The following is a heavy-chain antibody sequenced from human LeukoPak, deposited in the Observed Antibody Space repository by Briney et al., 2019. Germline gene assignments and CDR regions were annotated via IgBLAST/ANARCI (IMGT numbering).Heavy chain of an antibody. CDR1: GGSISSNNW. J-gene: IGHJ6*02. D-gene: IGHD2-2*02. CDR2: IYHSGST. V-gene: IGHV4-4*02. CDR3: ARETCTSCYIYGPDGMDV. Sequence: SETLSLTCAVSGGSISSNNWWTWVRQPLGKGLEWVGEIYHSGSTNYNPSLKSRVTISVDKSKNQFSLRLSSVTAADTAVYYCARETCTSCYIYGPDGMDVWGQGTTVTVSS.